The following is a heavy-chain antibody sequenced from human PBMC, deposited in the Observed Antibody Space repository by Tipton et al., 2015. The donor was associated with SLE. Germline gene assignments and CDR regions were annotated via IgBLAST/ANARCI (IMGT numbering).Heavy chain of an antibody. V-gene: IGHV4-59*01. J-gene: IGHJ3*02. Sequence: TLSLTCTVSGGSISSYYWSWIRQPPGKGLEWIGYIYYSGSTNYNPSLKSRVTISVDTSKNQFSLKLSSVTAADTAVYYCARDYIAAVGAFDIWGQGTMVTVSS. CDR1: GGSISSYY. CDR3: ARDYIAAVGAFDI. CDR2: IYYSGST. D-gene: IGHD6-13*01.